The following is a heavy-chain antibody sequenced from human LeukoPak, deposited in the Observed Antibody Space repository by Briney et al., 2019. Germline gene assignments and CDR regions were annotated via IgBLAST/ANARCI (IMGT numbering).Heavy chain of an antibody. CDR3: ARVSFRRLRGGYDFDY. Sequence: SQTLSLTCTVSGGSISSGGYYWSWIRQHPGKGLEWIGYIYYSGSTYYNPSLKSRVTISVDTSKNQFSLKLSSVTAADTAVYYCARVSFRRLRGGYDFDYWGQGTLVTVSS. D-gene: IGHD3-10*01. CDR1: GGSISSGGYY. V-gene: IGHV4-31*03. CDR2: IYYSGST. J-gene: IGHJ4*02.